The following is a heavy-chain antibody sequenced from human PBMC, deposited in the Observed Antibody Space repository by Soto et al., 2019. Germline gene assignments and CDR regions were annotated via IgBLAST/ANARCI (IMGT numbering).Heavy chain of an antibody. CDR3: ATSSPMVYAAHYYYYVMDG. V-gene: IGHV3-23*01. Sequence: GGSLILSWASSGFPFSGYSRILVRPAPGKGLEWVSAISGSGGSTYYADSVKGRFTISRDNSKNTLYLQMNSLRAEDTAVYYCATSSPMVYAAHYYYYVMDGLGQGNTVPFSS. CDR2: ISGSGGST. J-gene: IGHJ6*02. D-gene: IGHD2-8*01. CDR1: GFPFSGYS.